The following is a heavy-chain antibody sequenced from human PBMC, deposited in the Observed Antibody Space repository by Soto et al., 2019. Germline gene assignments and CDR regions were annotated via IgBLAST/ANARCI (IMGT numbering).Heavy chain of an antibody. Sequence: QVHMVESGGGVVHTGRYLRLSCAASGFTFNTYAMPWVRQAPGKGLEWVAVFSYEGFNKYYTDSVKGRFTISRDISKKALYLQMNCLKPEDSAVYYCAGVEDEGGSYYDWGPGTLVTVSS. CDR1: GFTFNTYA. CDR3: AGVEDEGGSYYD. V-gene: IGHV3-30*10. J-gene: IGHJ4*02. CDR2: FSYEGFNK. D-gene: IGHD1-26*01.